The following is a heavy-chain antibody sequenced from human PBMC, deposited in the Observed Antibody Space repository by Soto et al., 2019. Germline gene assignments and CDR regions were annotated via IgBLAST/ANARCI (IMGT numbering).Heavy chain of an antibody. CDR2: INPNSGGT. D-gene: IGHD3-9*01. CDR3: ARGRRLKDYDILTGQDY. Sequence: ASVKVSCKASGYTFTGYYMHWVRQAPGQGLEWMGWINPNSGGTNYAQKFQGWVTMTRDTSISTAYMELSRLRSDDTAVYYCARGRRLKDYDILTGQDYWGQGTLVTVSS. CDR1: GYTFTGYY. V-gene: IGHV1-2*04. J-gene: IGHJ4*02.